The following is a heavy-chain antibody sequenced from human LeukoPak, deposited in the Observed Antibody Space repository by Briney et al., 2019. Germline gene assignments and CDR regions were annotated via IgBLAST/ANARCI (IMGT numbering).Heavy chain of an antibody. D-gene: IGHD5-12*01. Sequence: SETLSLTCAVYGGSFSGYYWSWIRQPPGKGLEWIGEINHSGSTNYNPSLKSRVTISVDTSKNQFSLKLSSETAADTAVYYCARGRRYSGNYYYYYMDVWGKGTTVTVSS. V-gene: IGHV4-34*01. CDR1: GGSFSGYY. CDR2: INHSGST. J-gene: IGHJ6*03. CDR3: ARGRRYSGNYYYYYMDV.